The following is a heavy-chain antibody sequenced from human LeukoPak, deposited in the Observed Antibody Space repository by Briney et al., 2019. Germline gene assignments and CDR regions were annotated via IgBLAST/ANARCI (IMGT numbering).Heavy chain of an antibody. D-gene: IGHD6-6*01. CDR1: GGSIRGYY. V-gene: IGHV4-59*01. Sequence: KPSETLSLTCTVSGGSIRGYYWSWIRQPPGKGLEWIGYIYYSGSINYNPSLKSRVTISVDTSKNQFSLKLSSVTAADTAVYYCARGLYSTSRGYYYYYMDVWGKGTTVTVSS. CDR2: IYYSGSI. CDR3: ARGLYSTSRGYYYYYMDV. J-gene: IGHJ6*03.